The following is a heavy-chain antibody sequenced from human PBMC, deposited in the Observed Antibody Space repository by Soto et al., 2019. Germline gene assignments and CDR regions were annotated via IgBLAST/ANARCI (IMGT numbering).Heavy chain of an antibody. CDR3: AKGSPYSGTYFHP. J-gene: IGHJ5*02. Sequence: EVQLLESGGGLVQPGGSLRLSCSASGFTFSNYAMSWVRRIPGKGLEWVSAISGSGGSTNYEDSVKGRFTISRDNSKSTLYLQMNSLRVDDTAVYYCAKGSPYSGTYFHPWGQGTLVTVSS. D-gene: IGHD1-26*01. CDR2: ISGSGGST. V-gene: IGHV3-23*01. CDR1: GFTFSNYA.